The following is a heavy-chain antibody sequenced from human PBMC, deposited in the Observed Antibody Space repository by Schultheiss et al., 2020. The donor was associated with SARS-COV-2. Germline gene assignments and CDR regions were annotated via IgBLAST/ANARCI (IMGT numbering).Heavy chain of an antibody. D-gene: IGHD2-15*01. CDR2: IYYSGST. CDR1: GGSFSGYY. J-gene: IGHJ4*02. CDR3: ASHCSGGSCSLFDY. Sequence: GSLRLSCAVYGGSFSGYYWSWIRQPPGKGLEWIGSIYYSGSTNYNPSLKSRVTISLDTSRNQFSLNLSSVTAADTAVYYCASHCSGGSCSLFDYWGQGTLVTVSS. V-gene: IGHV4-34*11.